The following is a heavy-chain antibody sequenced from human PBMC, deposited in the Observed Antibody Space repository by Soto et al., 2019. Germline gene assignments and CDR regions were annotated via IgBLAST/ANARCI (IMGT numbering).Heavy chain of an antibody. CDR1: GYTFITYD. CDR2: INGGNGNT. J-gene: IGHJ6*02. D-gene: IGHD2-8*02. Sequence: ASVKVSCKGSGYTFITYDIHWVRQAPGQRLQWMGWINGGNGNTQSSQKFLDRVTISRDTSANIAYMELSSLRSEDTAVYYCAGHCTGPTCPLMDVWGQGTTVTVSS. V-gene: IGHV1-3*01. CDR3: AGHCTGPTCPLMDV.